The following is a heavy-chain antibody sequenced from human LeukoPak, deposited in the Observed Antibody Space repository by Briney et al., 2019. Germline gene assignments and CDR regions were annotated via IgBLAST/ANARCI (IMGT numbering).Heavy chain of an antibody. V-gene: IGHV4-34*01. CDR1: GGSFSGYY. CDR2: INHSGST. J-gene: IGHJ6*03. Sequence: PSETLSLTCAVYGGSFSGYYWSWIRQPPGKGLEWIGEINHSGSTNYNPSLKSRVTISVDTSKNQFSLKLSSVTAADTAVYYCAREKEDTMVRGVMYYMDVWGKGTTVTVSS. CDR3: AREKEDTMVRGVMYYMDV. D-gene: IGHD3-10*01.